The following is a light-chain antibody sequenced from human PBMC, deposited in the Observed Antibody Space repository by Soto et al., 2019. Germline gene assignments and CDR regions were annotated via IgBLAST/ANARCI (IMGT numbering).Light chain of an antibody. CDR3: QQDKYLPPTT. V-gene: IGKV3-15*01. Sequence: EIVMTQSPATLSVSPGERATLSCRASQSVSSNLAWYQQKPGQAPRLLIYGASTRATGIPARFSGGGSGTEFTLTISSLQSEDVAVYNCQQDKYLPPTTFGQETRLNIK. CDR1: QSVSSN. J-gene: IGKJ5*01. CDR2: GAS.